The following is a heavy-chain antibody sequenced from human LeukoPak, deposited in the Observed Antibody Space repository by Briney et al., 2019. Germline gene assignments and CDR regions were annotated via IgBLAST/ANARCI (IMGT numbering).Heavy chain of an antibody. Sequence: GGSLRLSCAASGLTFSSYAMSWVRQAPGKGLEWVSAISGSGGSTYYADSVKGRFTISRDNSKNTLYLQMYSLRAEGTAVYYCAKFSREVRSYWGQGTLVTVSS. V-gene: IGHV3-23*01. J-gene: IGHJ4*02. D-gene: IGHD1-26*01. CDR1: GLTFSSYA. CDR3: AKFSREVRSY. CDR2: ISGSGGST.